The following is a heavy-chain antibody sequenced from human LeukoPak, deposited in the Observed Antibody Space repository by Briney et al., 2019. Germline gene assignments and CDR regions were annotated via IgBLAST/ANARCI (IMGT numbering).Heavy chain of an antibody. V-gene: IGHV3-33*01. Sequence: PGGSLRLSCAASGFTFSSYGMHWVRQAPGKGLEWVAVIWYDGSNKYYADSVKGRFTIPRDNSKNTLYLQMNSLRAEDTAVYYCARDSPKYYDYVWGSYLLFDYWGQGTLVTVSS. J-gene: IGHJ4*02. CDR2: IWYDGSNK. D-gene: IGHD3-16*01. CDR1: GFTFSSYG. CDR3: ARDSPKYYDYVWGSYLLFDY.